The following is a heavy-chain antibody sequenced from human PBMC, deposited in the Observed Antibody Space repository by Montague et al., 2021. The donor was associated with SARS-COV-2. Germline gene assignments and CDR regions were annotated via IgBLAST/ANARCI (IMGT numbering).Heavy chain of an antibody. V-gene: IGHV4-38-2*02. CDR2: RYQNGAT. J-gene: IGHJ5*02. D-gene: IGHD4-17*01. CDR3: ARHRNYGDHSLDNWFHP. CDR1: GFSISSGYY. Sequence: SETLSLTCSVSGFSISSGYYWGWIRQTPGKGLEWIGSRYQNGATYYSPSLKRRLTISIDTSKNQFSLKLTSVTAADTAVYYCARHRNYGDHSLDNWFHPWGQGTLVTVSS.